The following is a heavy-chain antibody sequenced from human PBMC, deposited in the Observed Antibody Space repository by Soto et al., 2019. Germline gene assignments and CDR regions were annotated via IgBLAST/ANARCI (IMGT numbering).Heavy chain of an antibody. V-gene: IGHV5-10-1*01. J-gene: IGHJ4*02. D-gene: IGHD6-13*01. CDR2: IDPSDSYT. CDR1: GYSFTSYW. CDR3: ARLQAAAGDNDLTFDY. Sequence: EVQLVQSGAEVKKPGESLRISCKGSGYSFTSYWISWVRQMPGKGLERMGRIDPSDSYTNYSPSFQGDVTISADKSISTAYLEWSSLKASVTAMYYCARLQAAAGDNDLTFDYWGQGTLVTVSS.